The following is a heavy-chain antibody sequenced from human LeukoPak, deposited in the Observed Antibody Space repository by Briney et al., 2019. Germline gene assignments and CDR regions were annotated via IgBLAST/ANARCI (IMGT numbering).Heavy chain of an antibody. CDR2: ISSSSSYI. V-gene: IGHV3-21*01. CDR1: GFTFSSYS. CDR3: ARDRYSSSCGGDY. Sequence: GGSLRLSCAASGFTFSSYSMNWVRQAPGKGLEWVSSISSSSSYIYYADSVKGRFTISRDNAKNSLYLQMNSLRAGDTAVYYCARDRYSSSCGGDYWGQGTLVTVSS. D-gene: IGHD6-13*01. J-gene: IGHJ4*02.